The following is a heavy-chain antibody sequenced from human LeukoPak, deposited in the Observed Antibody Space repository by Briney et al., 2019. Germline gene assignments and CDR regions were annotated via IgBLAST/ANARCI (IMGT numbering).Heavy chain of an antibody. CDR2: ICPYNGNT. V-gene: IGHV1-18*01. CDR1: GYTFTSYG. J-gene: IGHJ5*02. Sequence: GASVKVSCKASGYTFTSYGINWVRQAPGQGLEWMGWICPYNGNTKYAEKVQGRVTITTDTSTSTAYMELRSLNSDDTAVYYCARDQRGYGDSTGASKWNDPWGQGTLVTVSS. CDR3: ARDQRGYGDSTGASKWNDP. D-gene: IGHD4-17*01.